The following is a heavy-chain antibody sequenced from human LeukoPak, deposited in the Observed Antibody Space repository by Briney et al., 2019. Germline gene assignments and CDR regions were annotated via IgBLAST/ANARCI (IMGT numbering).Heavy chain of an antibody. V-gene: IGHV3-15*01. CDR2: IKSKTDGGTT. CDR1: GFTLSNAW. D-gene: IGHD4-17*01. J-gene: IGHJ4*02. Sequence: GGSLRLSCAASGFTLSNAWMRWVRKAPGKGLERVGRIKSKTDGGTTDYAAPVKGRFTISSDDSKNTLYLQMNSLKTEDTAVYYCTTVPPDYGDYPFDYWGQGTLVTVSS. CDR3: TTVPPDYGDYPFDY.